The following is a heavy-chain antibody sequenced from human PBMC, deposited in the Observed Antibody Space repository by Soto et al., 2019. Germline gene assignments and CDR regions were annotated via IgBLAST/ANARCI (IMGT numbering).Heavy chain of an antibody. Sequence: SETLSLTCTVSGDSISSYYWSWIRQPPGKGLEWIGYIYYSGSTNYNPSLKSRVTISVDTSKNQFSLKLSSVTAADTAVYYCARSNGDYGDDWSQGSLVTVSS. CDR2: IYYSGST. CDR3: ARSNGDYGDD. D-gene: IGHD4-17*01. CDR1: GDSISSYY. J-gene: IGHJ4*02. V-gene: IGHV4-59*01.